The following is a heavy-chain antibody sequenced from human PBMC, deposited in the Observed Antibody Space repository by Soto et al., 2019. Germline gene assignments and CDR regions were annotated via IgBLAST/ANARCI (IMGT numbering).Heavy chain of an antibody. Sequence: SETLSLTCTVSYGSISVSNVFWGWVRQPPGKGLEWIGNIDYSGTAYFNPSLGTRVTFPVDTSKNQFSLTLYSVTAADTAVYYCARVEAFIRSLGYFDYWGQGSRVTVSS. CDR2: IDYSGTA. V-gene: IGHV4-39*01. CDR3: ARVEAFIRSLGYFDY. CDR1: YGSISVSNVF. J-gene: IGHJ4*02. D-gene: IGHD3-16*01.